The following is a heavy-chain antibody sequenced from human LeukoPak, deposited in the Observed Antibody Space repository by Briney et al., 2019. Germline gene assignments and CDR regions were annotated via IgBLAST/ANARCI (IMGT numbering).Heavy chain of an antibody. CDR2: IYYSGST. CDR1: GGSIGSFY. Sequence: SETLSLTCTVSGGSIGSFYWTWIRQPPGKGLEWIGYIYYSGSTNYNPSLKSRVTISVDTSKNQFSLKLSSVTAADTAVYYCARYSSGWYLDGLDYWGQGTLVTVSS. V-gene: IGHV4-59*01. D-gene: IGHD6-19*01. CDR3: ARYSSGWYLDGLDY. J-gene: IGHJ4*02.